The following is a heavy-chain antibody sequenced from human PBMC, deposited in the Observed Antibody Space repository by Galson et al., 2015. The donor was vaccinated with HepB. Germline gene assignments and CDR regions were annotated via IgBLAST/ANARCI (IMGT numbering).Heavy chain of an antibody. CDR2: ISSSSSTI. CDR3: ARVEGGSGWDRLGY. V-gene: IGHV3-48*01. J-gene: IGHJ4*02. CDR1: GFTFSSYS. Sequence: SLRLSCAASGFTFSSYSMNWVRQAPGKGLEWVSYISSSSSTIYYADSVKGRFTISRDNAKNSLYLQMNSLRAEDTAVYYCARVEGGSGWDRLGYWGQGTLVTVSS. D-gene: IGHD6-19*01.